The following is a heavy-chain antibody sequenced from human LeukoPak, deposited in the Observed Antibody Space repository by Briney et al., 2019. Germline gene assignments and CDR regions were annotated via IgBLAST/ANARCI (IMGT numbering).Heavy chain of an antibody. V-gene: IGHV4-59*01. D-gene: IGHD3-22*01. Sequence: SETLSLTCTFSGGSISSYYWSWIRQPPGKGLEWIGYIYYSGSTNYNPSLKSRVTISVDTSKNQFSLKLSSVTAADTAVYYCARESSYYDSRPGDAFDIWGQGTMVTVSS. J-gene: IGHJ3*02. CDR2: IYYSGST. CDR1: GGSISSYY. CDR3: ARESSYYDSRPGDAFDI.